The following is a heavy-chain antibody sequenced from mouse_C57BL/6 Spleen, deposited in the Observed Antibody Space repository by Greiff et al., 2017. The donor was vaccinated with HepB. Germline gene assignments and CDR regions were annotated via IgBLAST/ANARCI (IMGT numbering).Heavy chain of an antibody. CDR3: ARDEDSSGCDY. Sequence: DVKLQESGPGLVKPSQSLSLTCSVTGYSITSGYYWNWIRQFPGNKLEWMGYISYDGSNNYNPSLKNRISITRDTSKNQFFLKLNSVTTEDTATYYCARDEDSSGCDYWGQGTTLTVSS. V-gene: IGHV3-6*01. D-gene: IGHD3-2*02. CDR1: GYSITSGYY. CDR2: ISYDGSN. J-gene: IGHJ2*01.